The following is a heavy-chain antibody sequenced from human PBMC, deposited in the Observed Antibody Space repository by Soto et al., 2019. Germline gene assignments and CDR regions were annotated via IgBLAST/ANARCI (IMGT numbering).Heavy chain of an antibody. CDR1: GVNLRDYP. CDR3: ARDYVTRCPNWFHP. J-gene: IGHJ5*02. V-gene: IGHV3-64*01. Sequence: GGSLRLSCAASGVNLRDYPMHWVRQAPGKGLEYVAAITGNGVSTYYATSVKGRFTISRDNSKKALFLQMGSLRAVDLAVYYCARDYVTRCPNWFHPWGHGT. D-gene: IGHD2-2*01. CDR2: ITGNGVST.